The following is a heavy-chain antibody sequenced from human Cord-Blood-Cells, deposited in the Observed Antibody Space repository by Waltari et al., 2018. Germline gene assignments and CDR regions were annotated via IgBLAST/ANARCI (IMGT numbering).Heavy chain of an antibody. CDR1: GGSISSGGYY. V-gene: IGHV4-31*03. D-gene: IGHD6-6*01. J-gene: IGHJ4*02. Sequence: QVQLQESGPGLVKPSQTLSLTCTVSGGSISSGGYYWSWSRQHPGKGLGWIGYIYYRGSTYYTPSLKSRVTISVDTSKNQFSLKLSSVTAADTAVYYCAREGIAARGDYWGQGTLVTVSS. CDR2: IYYRGST. CDR3: AREGIAARGDY.